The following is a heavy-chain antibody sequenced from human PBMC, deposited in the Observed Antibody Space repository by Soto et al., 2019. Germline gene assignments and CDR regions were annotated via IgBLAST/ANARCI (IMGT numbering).Heavy chain of an antibody. V-gene: IGHV1-18*04. Sequence: GASVKVSCKASGYTFTSYGISWVRQAPGQGLEWMGWISAYNGNTNYAQKLQGRVTMTTDTSTSTAYMELRSLRSDDTAVYYCARLKDQLLIVYYFDYWGQGTLVTVS. D-gene: IGHD2-2*01. CDR1: GYTFTSYG. J-gene: IGHJ4*02. CDR2: ISAYNGNT. CDR3: ARLKDQLLIVYYFDY.